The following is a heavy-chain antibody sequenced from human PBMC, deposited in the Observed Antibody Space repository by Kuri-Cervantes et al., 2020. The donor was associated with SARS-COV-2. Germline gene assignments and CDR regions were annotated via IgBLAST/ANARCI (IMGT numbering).Heavy chain of an antibody. Sequence: GGSLRLSCAASGFTFSSYGMHWVRQAPGKGLEWVAVISYDGSNKYYADSVKGRFTISRDNAKNMLFLQMNSLRAEDTAVYYCVRDGDHWNFDYWGQGTLVPVSS. J-gene: IGHJ4*02. CDR2: ISYDGSNK. CDR3: VRDGDHWNFDY. CDR1: GFTFSSYG. D-gene: IGHD1-1*01. V-gene: IGHV3-30*03.